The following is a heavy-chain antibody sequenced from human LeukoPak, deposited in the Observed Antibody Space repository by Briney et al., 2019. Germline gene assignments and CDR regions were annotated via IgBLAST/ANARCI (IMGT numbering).Heavy chain of an antibody. V-gene: IGHV4-4*02. Sequence: PSETLSLTCTVSGDSINSLDLWSWVRQPPGKGLEWIGEMYLSGTTHSNPSVKSRVTISVDKSKNQFFLNLSSVTAADTAVYYCAGLVGRYSSGLYYYYFDYWGQGTLVTVSS. CDR2: MYLSGTT. CDR1: GDSINSLDL. J-gene: IGHJ4*02. D-gene: IGHD3-22*01. CDR3: AGLVGRYSSGLYYYYFDY.